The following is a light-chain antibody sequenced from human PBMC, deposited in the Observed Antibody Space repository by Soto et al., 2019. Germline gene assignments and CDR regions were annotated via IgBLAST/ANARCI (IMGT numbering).Light chain of an antibody. Sequence: QSVLTQPPSASWTPGQRVTISCSGSGSSIGTNTVNWYRQLPGTAPKLLIYGNNQRPSGVPDRFSGSKSGTSASLAISGLQSEDEADYYCAAWDGSLNNVLFGGGTKLTVL. CDR1: GSSIGTNT. CDR3: AAWDGSLNNVL. J-gene: IGLJ2*01. CDR2: GNN. V-gene: IGLV1-44*01.